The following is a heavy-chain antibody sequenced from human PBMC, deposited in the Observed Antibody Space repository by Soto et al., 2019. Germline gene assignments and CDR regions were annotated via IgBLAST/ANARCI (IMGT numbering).Heavy chain of an antibody. CDR2: INSDGSST. J-gene: IGHJ5*02. V-gene: IGHV3-74*01. CDR3: ARSIAVGILEQYNWFDP. Sequence: GGSLRLSCAASGFTFSSYWMHWVRQAPGKGLVWVSRINSDGSSTSYADSVKGRFTISRDNAKNTLYLQMNSLRAEDTAVYYCARSIAVGILEQYNWFDPWGQGTLVTVSS. D-gene: IGHD6-19*01. CDR1: GFTFSSYW.